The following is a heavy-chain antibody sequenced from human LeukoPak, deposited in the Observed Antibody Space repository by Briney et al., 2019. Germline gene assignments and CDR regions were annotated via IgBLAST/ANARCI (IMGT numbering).Heavy chain of an antibody. J-gene: IGHJ4*02. D-gene: IGHD6-13*01. CDR2: IVVGSGNT. V-gene: IGHV1-58*02. CDR1: GYTFTSYG. Sequence: SVKVSCKASGYTFTSYGISWVRQAPGQGLEWIGWIVVGSGNTNYAQKFQERVTITRDMSTSTAYMELSSLRSEDTAVYYCAAEGYSSSWYRWGQGTLVTVSS. CDR3: AAEGYSSSWYR.